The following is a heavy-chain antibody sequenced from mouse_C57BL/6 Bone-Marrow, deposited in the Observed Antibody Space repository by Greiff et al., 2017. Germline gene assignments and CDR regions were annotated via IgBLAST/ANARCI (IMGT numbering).Heavy chain of an antibody. CDR1: GYTFTSYG. Sequence: VQRVESGAELARPGASVKLSCQASGYTFTSYGISWVKQRTGQGLEWIGEIYPRSGNTYYNEKFKGKATLTADKSSSTAYMELRSLTSEVSAVDFCARGSPRYYYDSSFDYWGQGTTLTVSA. J-gene: IGHJ2*01. CDR3: ARGSPRYYYDSSFDY. V-gene: IGHV1-81*01. D-gene: IGHD1-1*01. CDR2: IYPRSGNT.